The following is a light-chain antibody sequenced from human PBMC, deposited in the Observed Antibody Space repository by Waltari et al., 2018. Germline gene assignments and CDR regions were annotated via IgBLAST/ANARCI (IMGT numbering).Light chain of an antibody. CDR2: DVT. Sequence: QSALTQPASVSGSPGQSITISSTGTSSYIGSYNYVPCYQQHPGKAPKLIIFDVTNRPSGVSNRVSGSKSGNTASLIISGLQGEDESDYYCSSYMDTTALELFGGGTSLTVL. V-gene: IGLV2-14*03. J-gene: IGLJ2*01. CDR3: SSYMDTTALEL. CDR1: SSYIGSYNY.